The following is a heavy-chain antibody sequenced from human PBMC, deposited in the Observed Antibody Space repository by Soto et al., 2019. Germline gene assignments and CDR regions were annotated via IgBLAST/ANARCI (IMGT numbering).Heavy chain of an antibody. CDR1: GYSFTSYW. Sequence: PGESLKISCKGSGYSFTSYWISWVRQMPGKGLEWMGRIDPSDSYTNYSPSFQGHVTISADKSINTAYLQWSSLKASDTAMYYCARQKHNVDTVDFDYWGQGTLVTVSS. J-gene: IGHJ4*02. CDR2: IDPSDSYT. V-gene: IGHV5-10-1*01. D-gene: IGHD5-18*01. CDR3: ARQKHNVDTVDFDY.